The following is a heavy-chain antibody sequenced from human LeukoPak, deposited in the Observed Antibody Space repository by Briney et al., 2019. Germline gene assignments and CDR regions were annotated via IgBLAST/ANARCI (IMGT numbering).Heavy chain of an antibody. J-gene: IGHJ4*02. Sequence: GGSLRLSCAASGFTFSSYGMHWVRQAPGKGLEWVAFIRYDGSNKYYADSVKGRFTISRDNSKNTLYLQMNSLRAEDTAVYYCARITMVRGVFDYWGQGTLVTVSS. D-gene: IGHD3-10*01. V-gene: IGHV3-30*02. CDR1: GFTFSSYG. CDR2: IRYDGSNK. CDR3: ARITMVRGVFDY.